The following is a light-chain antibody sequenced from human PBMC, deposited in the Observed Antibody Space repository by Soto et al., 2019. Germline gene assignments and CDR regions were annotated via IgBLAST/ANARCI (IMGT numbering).Light chain of an antibody. CDR3: QQSYGTPLT. CDR1: QSISNY. CDR2: AAS. J-gene: IGKJ4*01. Sequence: DMEMTQSPSSLSASVGDRVTITCRASQSISNYLNWYQHKPGKVPKLLIYAASSLQSGVPTRFSGSGSGTDFTLTINSLPPEDFATYYCQQSYGTPLTFGGGTKMEIK. V-gene: IGKV1-39*01.